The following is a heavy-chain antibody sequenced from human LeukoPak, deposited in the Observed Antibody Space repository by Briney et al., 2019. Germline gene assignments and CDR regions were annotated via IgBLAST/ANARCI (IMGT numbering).Heavy chain of an antibody. D-gene: IGHD6-13*01. CDR1: GGTFSSYA. CDR2: IIPILGIA. Sequence: SVKVSCKASGGTFSSYAISWVRQAPGQGLEWVGRIIPILGIANYAQKFQGRVTITADKSTSTAYMELSSLRSEDTAVYYCARDGLRQQRQLDYWGQGTLVTVSS. V-gene: IGHV1-69*04. CDR3: ARDGLRQQRQLDY. J-gene: IGHJ4*02.